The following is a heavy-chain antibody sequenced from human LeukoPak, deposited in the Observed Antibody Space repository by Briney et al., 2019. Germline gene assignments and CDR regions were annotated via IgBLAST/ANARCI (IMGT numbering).Heavy chain of an antibody. D-gene: IGHD2-8*01. V-gene: IGHV1-2*02. Sequence: ASVKVSCKASGYIFTGYYMHWVRQAPGQGLEWMGWINPNSGGTKYAQKFQGRVTMTRDTSTSIAYMELSRLRSDDTAVYYCARDGYETSQAGVGDWFDPWGQGTLVTVSS. J-gene: IGHJ5*02. CDR2: INPNSGGT. CDR3: ARDGYETSQAGVGDWFDP. CDR1: GYIFTGYY.